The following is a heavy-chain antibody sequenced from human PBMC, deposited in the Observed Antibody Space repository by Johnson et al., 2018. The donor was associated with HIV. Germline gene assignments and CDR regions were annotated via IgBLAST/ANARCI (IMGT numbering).Heavy chain of an antibody. CDR3: ARDPYYDFLTGPRDAFDI. CDR1: GFTVSRYW. CDR2: ISYDGSNK. D-gene: IGHD3-9*01. V-gene: IGHV3-30*14. Sequence: QVQLVESGGGLVQPGGSLRLSCAASGFTVSRYWMSWVRQAPGKGLQWVAVISYDGSNKYYADSVKGRFTISRDTSKNTLYLQMNSLRAEDTAVYYCARDPYYDFLTGPRDAFDIWGQGTMVTVSS. J-gene: IGHJ3*02.